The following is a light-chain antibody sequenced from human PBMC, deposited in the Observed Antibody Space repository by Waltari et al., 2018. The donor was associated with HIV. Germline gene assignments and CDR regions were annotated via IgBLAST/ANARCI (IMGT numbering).Light chain of an antibody. Sequence: SALTHPRSVSASPRQSVTISFTGTSSDVGCYNYVYWYQQHPGKAPKLLIYIVCKRPSGVPDRFSGSKSGNTASLTISGLQAEDEADYYCCSYAGSCTCVFGTGTKVTVL. CDR3: CSYAGSCTCV. V-gene: IGLV2-11*01. CDR2: IVC. CDR1: SSDVGCYNY. J-gene: IGLJ1*01.